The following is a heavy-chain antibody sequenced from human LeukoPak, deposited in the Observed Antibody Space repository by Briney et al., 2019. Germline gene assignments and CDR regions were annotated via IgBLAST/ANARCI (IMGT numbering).Heavy chain of an antibody. CDR2: MNPNSGNT. D-gene: IGHD3-3*01. CDR3: ASSYYVFGSGPWYYNRDV. Sequence: ASVKVSCKASGYTFTSYDINWVRQATGQGLEWMGWMNPNSGNTGYAQKFQGRVTITRNTSISTAYMELSSLRSEDTAVYYCASSYYVFGSGPWYYNRDVWAKGTMVPVS. CDR1: GYTFTSYD. J-gene: IGHJ6*03. V-gene: IGHV1-8*01.